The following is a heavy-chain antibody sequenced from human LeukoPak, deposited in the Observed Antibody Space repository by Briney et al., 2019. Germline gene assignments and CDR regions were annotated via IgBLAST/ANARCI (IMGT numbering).Heavy chain of an antibody. CDR1: GLTFSTYG. V-gene: IGHV3-30*02. CDR2: IRYDGSNK. J-gene: IGHJ4*02. Sequence: GGSLRLSCGVSGLTFSTYGTHWVRQAPGKGLEWVSFIRYDGSNKFYADSVKDRFTISKDNSKNTLYLQMNSLRAEDTAVYYCAKDSDDYYGSGSHNDYWGQGTLVTVSS. CDR3: AKDSDDYYGSGSHNDY. D-gene: IGHD3-10*01.